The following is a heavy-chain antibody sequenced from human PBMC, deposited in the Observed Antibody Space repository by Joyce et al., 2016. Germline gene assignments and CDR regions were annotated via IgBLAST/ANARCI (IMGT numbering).Heavy chain of an antibody. CDR1: GVTFSNYA. Sequence: EVQMLESGGGLVQPGGSLRLSCAASGVTFSNYAMSWVRQAPGKGREWVSGISGSGGSTNYADPVKGRFTISRDNSKNALHLQMNGLRAEDTAVYYCARQRFSYGYYFDYWAQGALVTVSS. CDR2: ISGSGGST. J-gene: IGHJ4*02. D-gene: IGHD5-18*01. V-gene: IGHV3-23*01. CDR3: ARQRFSYGYYFDY.